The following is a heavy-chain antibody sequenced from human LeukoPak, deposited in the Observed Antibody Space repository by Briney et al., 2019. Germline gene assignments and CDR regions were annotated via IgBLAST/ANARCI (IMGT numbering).Heavy chain of an antibody. Sequence: PGGSLRLSCAASGITFSSYGMSWVRQAPGKGLEWVSSISSTGGTTYYADSVKGRFTISRDNSKNMVYLQMNSLRAEDTAVYYCAKRLWFGEVPLGAFDIWGQGTMVTVSS. D-gene: IGHD3-10*01. CDR2: ISSTGGTT. CDR1: GITFSSYG. V-gene: IGHV3-23*01. J-gene: IGHJ3*02. CDR3: AKRLWFGEVPLGAFDI.